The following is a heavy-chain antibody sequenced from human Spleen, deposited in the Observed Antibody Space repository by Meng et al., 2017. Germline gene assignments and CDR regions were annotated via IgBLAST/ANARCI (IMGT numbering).Heavy chain of an antibody. V-gene: IGHV1-3*01. CDR2: IHAGNGNT. J-gene: IGHJ4*02. Sequence: QVQRVQSGTEVKKPGASVKVSCKASGYIFTNYAMHWVRQAPGQGLEWMGWIHAGNGNTKYSQKFQGRVTITRDTSASTAYMELSSLRSEDTAVYYCARLALAGTRPFDYWGQGTLVTVSS. CDR1: GYIFTNYA. D-gene: IGHD6-19*01. CDR3: ARLALAGTRPFDY.